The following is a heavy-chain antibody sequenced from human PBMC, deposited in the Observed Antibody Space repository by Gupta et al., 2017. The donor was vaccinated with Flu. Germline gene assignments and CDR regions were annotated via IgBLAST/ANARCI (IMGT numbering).Heavy chain of an antibody. CDR1: GFTFSSYW. J-gene: IGHJ5*02. CDR2: IKLDGSIT. CDR3: ARSRPAGSDYVGYFDP. V-gene: IGHV3-74*01. Sequence: EVQLVESGGGLVQPGGSLRLSCAAPGFTFSSYWMHWVRQTPGKGLVWVSRIKLDGSITNYADSVKGRFTISRDNAKNTLSLQMNSLRAEDTAVYYCARSRPAGSDYVGYFDPWGQGTLVTVSS. D-gene: IGHD4-17*01.